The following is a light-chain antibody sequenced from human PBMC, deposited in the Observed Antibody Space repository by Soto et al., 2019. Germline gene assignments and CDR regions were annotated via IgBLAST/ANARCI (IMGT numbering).Light chain of an antibody. V-gene: IGKV3-11*01. Sequence: EIVLTQSPAALSLSPGERATLCCRGSETSRNLLAWYQQRPGQAPRLLIYDAFSRAPGIPARFSGGGSGTDFTLTISSLQPEDSATYYCLQDYNYPRTFGQGTKVDIK. J-gene: IGKJ1*01. CDR1: ETSRNL. CDR2: DAF. CDR3: LQDYNYPRT.